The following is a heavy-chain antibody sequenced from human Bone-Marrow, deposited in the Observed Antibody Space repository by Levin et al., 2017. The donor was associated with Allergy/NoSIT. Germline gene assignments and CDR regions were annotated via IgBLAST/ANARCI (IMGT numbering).Heavy chain of an antibody. V-gene: IGHV3-9*01. J-gene: IGHJ3*01. CDR3: AKDMMWELVGGGGFDV. CDR1: GFKFGDFA. CDR2: ISWDAFRT. D-gene: IGHD4-23*01. Sequence: SCKVSGFKFGDFAMHWVRQAPGRGLEWVSGISWDAFRTSYADSVKGRFTISRDNANNSLFLEMKSLRPEDTAVYYCAKDMMWELVGGGGFDVWGQGTTVTVSA.